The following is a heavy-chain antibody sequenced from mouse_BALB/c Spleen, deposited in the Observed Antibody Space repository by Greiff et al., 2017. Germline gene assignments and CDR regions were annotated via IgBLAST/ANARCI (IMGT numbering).Heavy chain of an antibody. Sequence: EVKLQESGPSLVKPSQTLSLTCSVTGDSITSGYWNWIRKFPGNKLEYMGYISYSGSTCYNPSLRSRISITRDTSKNQYYLQLNSVTTEDTATYYCARPTMITSYAMDYWGQGTSVTVSS. V-gene: IGHV3-8*02. D-gene: IGHD2-4*01. CDR3: ARPTMITSYAMDY. CDR1: GDSITSGY. CDR2: ISYSGST. J-gene: IGHJ4*01.